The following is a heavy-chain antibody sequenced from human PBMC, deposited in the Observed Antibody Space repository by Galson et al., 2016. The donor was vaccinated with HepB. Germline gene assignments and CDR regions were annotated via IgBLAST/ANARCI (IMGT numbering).Heavy chain of an antibody. CDR2: SRDKAHSYTA. CDR3: ARGVWSGDEVVSDY. J-gene: IGHJ4*02. V-gene: IGHV3-72*01. D-gene: IGHD2-15*01. Sequence: SLRLSCAVSGFTFSEHYMDWVRQTPGKRLEWVGRSRDKAHSYTAEYAASLKGRLFTSRDESTKSLYLQLDSRETEDTAVYYCARGVWSGDEVVSDYWGQGTLVTVSS. CDR1: GFTFSEHY.